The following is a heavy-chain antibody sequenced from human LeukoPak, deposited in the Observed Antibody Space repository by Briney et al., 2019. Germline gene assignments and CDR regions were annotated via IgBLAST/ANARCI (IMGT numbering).Heavy chain of an antibody. J-gene: IGHJ4*02. D-gene: IGHD2-2*01. CDR3: AKDQDIVVVPAAYIDY. CDR2: ISYDGSNK. Sequence: PGGSLRLSCATSGFTFSSYGMHWVRQAPGKGLEWVAVISYDGSNKYYADSVKGRFTISRDNSKNTLYLQMNSLRAEDTAVYYCAKDQDIVVVPAAYIDYWGQGTLVTVSS. CDR1: GFTFSSYG. V-gene: IGHV3-30*18.